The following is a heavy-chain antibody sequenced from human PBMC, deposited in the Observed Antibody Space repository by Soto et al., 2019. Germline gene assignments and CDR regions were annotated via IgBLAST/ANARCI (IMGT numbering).Heavy chain of an antibody. J-gene: IGHJ5*02. V-gene: IGHV1-69*13. CDR1: GGTFSSYA. Sequence: ASVKVSCKASGGTFSSYAISWVRQAPGQGLEWMGGIIPIFGTANYAQKFQGRVTITADESTSTAYMELSSLRSEDTAVYYCARDSIAARGDSVWFDPWGQGTLVTVSS. D-gene: IGHD6-6*01. CDR2: IIPIFGTA. CDR3: ARDSIAARGDSVWFDP.